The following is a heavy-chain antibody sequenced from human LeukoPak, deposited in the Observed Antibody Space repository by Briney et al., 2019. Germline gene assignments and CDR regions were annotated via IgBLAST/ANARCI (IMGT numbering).Heavy chain of an antibody. V-gene: IGHV3-30*18. D-gene: IGHD4-17*01. CDR1: GFTFSNYG. Sequence: GGSLRLSCAASGFTFSNYGMHWVRQAPGKGLEWVAVISFDGSKKYHADSVKGRFTISRDNSKNTLYLQMNSLRDEDTAVYYCANGRGPTVTLPEFDYWGQGTLVTVSS. CDR2: ISFDGSKK. CDR3: ANGRGPTVTLPEFDY. J-gene: IGHJ4*02.